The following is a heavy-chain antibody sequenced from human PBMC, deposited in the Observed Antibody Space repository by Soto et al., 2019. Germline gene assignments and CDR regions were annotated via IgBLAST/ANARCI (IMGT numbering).Heavy chain of an antibody. V-gene: IGHV1-69*13. CDR3: ATMVQLWSYFVV. Sequence: SVKVSCKASGGTFGSFALSWVRQAPGQGLEWMGGILPIFDRTNFAQKFQGRVTITADDSTSTVYMELSSLTNEDTAVYYCATMVQLWSYFVVWGQGTLVTVSS. CDR2: ILPIFDRT. J-gene: IGHJ4*01. CDR1: GGTFGSFA. D-gene: IGHD5-18*01.